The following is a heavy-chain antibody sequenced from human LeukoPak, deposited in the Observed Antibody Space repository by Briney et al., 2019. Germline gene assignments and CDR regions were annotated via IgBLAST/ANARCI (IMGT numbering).Heavy chain of an antibody. J-gene: IGHJ4*02. CDR3: ARMYSGTSYYFDF. V-gene: IGHV4-59*01. CDR2: FSHSGST. D-gene: IGHD1-26*01. Sequence: SETLSLTCSVSGVSISDYHWIWIRQPPAKGLEWMGYFSHSGSTRYNPSLKSRVTMSVDTSKNQFSLRLISVAAADTAVYYCARMYSGTSYYFDFWGQGTLVTVSS. CDR1: GVSISDYH.